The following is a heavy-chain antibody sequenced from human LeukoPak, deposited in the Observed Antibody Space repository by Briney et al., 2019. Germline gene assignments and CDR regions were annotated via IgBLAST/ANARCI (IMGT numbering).Heavy chain of an antibody. CDR1: GGSINNYY. Sequence: PSETLSLTCTVSGGSINNYYWDWIRQPPGKGLEWIGHIYYSGSTVYNPSLKSRVTISVDTSGNRFSLRPSSVTAADTAVYYCARLGTCGSDWCLADYWGQGTLVTVSS. CDR2: IYYSGST. D-gene: IGHD2-21*01. V-gene: IGHV4-59*08. J-gene: IGHJ4*02. CDR3: ARLGTCGSDWCLADY.